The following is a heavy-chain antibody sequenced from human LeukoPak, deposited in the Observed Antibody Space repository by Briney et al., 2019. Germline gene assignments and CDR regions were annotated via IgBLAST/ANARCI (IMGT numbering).Heavy chain of an antibody. D-gene: IGHD3-22*01. V-gene: IGHV1-69*06. CDR3: ARHWGHYYDSSGYYGLDY. CDR2: IIPIFGTA. J-gene: IGHJ4*02. Sequence: SVKVSCKASGDTFSSYAISWVRQAPGQGLEWMGGIIPIFGTANYAQKFQGRVTITADKSTSTAYMELSSLRSEDTAVYYCARHWGHYYDSSGYYGLDYWGQGTLVTVSS. CDR1: GDTFSSYA.